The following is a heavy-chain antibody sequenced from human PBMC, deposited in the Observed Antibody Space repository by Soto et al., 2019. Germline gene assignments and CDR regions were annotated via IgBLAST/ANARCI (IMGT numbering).Heavy chain of an antibody. V-gene: IGHV3-74*01. CDR3: GGRYGSNWFDP. CDR1: GFTFSSYW. CDR2: IKSDGSST. D-gene: IGHD5-18*01. Sequence: EVQLVESGGGLVQPGGSLRLSCAASGFTFSSYWMHWVRQAPGKGLVWVSRIKSDGSSTTYADSVKGRCTISRDNAKSTRYLKMNSPPAEDTAVYYCGGRYGSNWFDPWGQGTLVTVSS. J-gene: IGHJ5*02.